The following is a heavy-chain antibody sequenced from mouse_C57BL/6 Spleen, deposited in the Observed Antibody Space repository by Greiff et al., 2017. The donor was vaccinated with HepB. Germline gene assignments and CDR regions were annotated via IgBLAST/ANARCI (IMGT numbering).Heavy chain of an antibody. D-gene: IGHD1-1*01. J-gene: IGHJ3*01. Sequence: VQLQQSGAEPARPGASVKMSFKASGYTFTSYTMHWVKQRPGPGLEWIGYINPSSGYSKYNQKVKDKATLTTDKSSRTAHMQLSSLTSEDSAVYYCAREGVLLSWVAYWGQGTLVTVSA. V-gene: IGHV1-4*01. CDR2: INPSSGYS. CDR3: AREGVLLSWVAY. CDR1: GYTFTSYT.